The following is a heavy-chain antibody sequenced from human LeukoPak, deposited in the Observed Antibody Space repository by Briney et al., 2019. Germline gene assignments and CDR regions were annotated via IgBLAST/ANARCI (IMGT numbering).Heavy chain of an antibody. CDR2: IYPGDSDT. CDR1: GYSFTSYW. Sequence: KPGESLKISCKGSGYSFTSYWIGWVRQMPGKGLEWMGIIYPGDSDTRYSPSFQGQVTISADKSISTAYLQWSSLKASDTAMYYCALAGYRYDFWSGYPDAFDIWGQGTMVTVSS. V-gene: IGHV5-51*03. D-gene: IGHD3-3*01. J-gene: IGHJ3*02. CDR3: ALAGYRYDFWSGYPDAFDI.